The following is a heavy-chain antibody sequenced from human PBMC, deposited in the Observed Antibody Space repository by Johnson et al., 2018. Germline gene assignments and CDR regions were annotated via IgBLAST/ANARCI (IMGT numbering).Heavy chain of an antibody. CDR3: ACVMVRGVIRTYSSYGMDV. CDR2: IYYSGST. D-gene: IGHD3-10*01. CDR1: GGSISSYY. J-gene: IGHJ6*02. V-gene: IGHV4-59*01. Sequence: QVQLQESGPGLVKPSETLSLTCTVSGGSISSYYWSWIRQPPGKGLEWIGYIYYSGSTNYNPSLKSRVTISVDTSKNQFSLKLSSVTAADTAVYYCACVMVRGVIRTYSSYGMDVWGQGTTVTVSS.